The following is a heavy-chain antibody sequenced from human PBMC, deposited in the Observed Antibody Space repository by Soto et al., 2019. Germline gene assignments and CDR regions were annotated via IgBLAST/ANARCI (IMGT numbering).Heavy chain of an antibody. CDR1: GGSVSSGSYY. J-gene: IGHJ3*02. CDR2: IYYSGST. D-gene: IGHD3-22*01. Sequence: SETLSLTCTVSGGSVSSGSYYWSWIRQPPGKGLEWIGYIYYSGSTNYNSSLKSRVTISVDTSKNQFSLKLTPVTAADTAVYYCARDRGYYDSSGYLKAFDIWGQGTMVTVS. V-gene: IGHV4-61*01. CDR3: ARDRGYYDSSGYLKAFDI.